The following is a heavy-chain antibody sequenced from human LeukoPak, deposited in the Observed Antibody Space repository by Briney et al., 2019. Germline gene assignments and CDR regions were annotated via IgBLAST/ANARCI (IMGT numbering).Heavy chain of an antibody. CDR2: ISGSGGST. CDR3: ARDPLAYCGGDCYGY. V-gene: IGHV3-23*01. Sequence: GGSLRLSCAASGFTFSSYAMSWVRQAPGKGLEWVSAISGSGGSTYYADSVKGRFTISRDNSKNTLYLQMNSLRAEDTAVYYCARDPLAYCGGDCYGYWGQGTLVTVSS. J-gene: IGHJ4*02. CDR1: GFTFSSYA. D-gene: IGHD2-21*02.